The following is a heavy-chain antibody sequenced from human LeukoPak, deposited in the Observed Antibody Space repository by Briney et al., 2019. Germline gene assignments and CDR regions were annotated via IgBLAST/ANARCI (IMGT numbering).Heavy chain of an antibody. J-gene: IGHJ4*02. Sequence: ASVKVSCKVSGYTLTELSMHWVRQAPGNGLEWMGGFDTEDVETIYAQKFQGRVTMTRNTSISTAYMELSSLRSEDTAVYYCARGLSVVAATSPQSDYWGQGTLVTVSS. V-gene: IGHV1-24*01. D-gene: IGHD2-15*01. CDR2: FDTEDVET. CDR3: ARGLSVVAATSPQSDY. CDR1: GYTLTELS.